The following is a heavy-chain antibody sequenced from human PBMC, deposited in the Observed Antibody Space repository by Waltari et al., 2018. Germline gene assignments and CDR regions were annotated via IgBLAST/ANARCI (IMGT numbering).Heavy chain of an antibody. Sequence: QVQLVESGGGVVQPGRSLRLSCAASGFPFSSYGMHWVRQAPGKGLGWVAVICYDGSNKYYADSVKGRFTISRDNSKNTLYLQMNSLRAEDTAMYYCARGGDGYNGGDFDYWGQGTLVTVSS. CDR3: ARGGDGYNGGDFDY. J-gene: IGHJ4*02. CDR1: GFPFSSYG. V-gene: IGHV3-30*03. CDR2: ICYDGSNK. D-gene: IGHD5-12*01.